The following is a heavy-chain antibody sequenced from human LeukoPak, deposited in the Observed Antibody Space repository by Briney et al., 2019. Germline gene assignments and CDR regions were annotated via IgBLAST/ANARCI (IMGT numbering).Heavy chain of an antibody. CDR1: RFTFSSYW. CDR3: AKDFRIGYSAHFDY. D-gene: IGHD2-21*01. J-gene: IGHJ4*02. Sequence: GGSLRLSCAASRFTFSSYWMSWVRQAPGKGLEWVANIKQDGSEKYYVDSVKGRFTISRDNSKNTLYLQMDSLRGEDTAVYYCAKDFRIGYSAHFDYWGQGALVTVSS. V-gene: IGHV3-7*03. CDR2: IKQDGSEK.